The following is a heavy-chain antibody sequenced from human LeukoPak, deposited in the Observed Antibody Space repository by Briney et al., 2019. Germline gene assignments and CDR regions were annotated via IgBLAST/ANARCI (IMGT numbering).Heavy chain of an antibody. CDR2: ISYDGSNK. J-gene: IGHJ4*02. D-gene: IGHD3-22*01. CDR1: GFTFSSYA. Sequence: GGSLRLSCAASGFTFSSYAMHWVRQAPGKGLEWVAVISYDGSNKYYADSVKGRFTISRDNSKNTLYLQMNSLRAEDTAAYYCARDVPYYYDSSGYFDYWGQGTLVTVSS. V-gene: IGHV3-30*04. CDR3: ARDVPYYYDSSGYFDY.